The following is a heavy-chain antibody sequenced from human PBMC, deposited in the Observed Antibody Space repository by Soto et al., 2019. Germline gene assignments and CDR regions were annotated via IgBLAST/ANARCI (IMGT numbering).Heavy chain of an antibody. D-gene: IGHD1-26*01. CDR3: ARAYRGMYSWFDP. CDR2: IYHSGST. J-gene: IGHJ5*02. V-gene: IGHV4-4*02. Sequence: SETLSLTCTVSGGSISSSNWWSWVRQPPGKGLEWIGEIYHSGSTNYNPSLKSRVTISVDKSKNQFSLKLSSVTAADTAVYYWARAYRGMYSWFDPWGKGTLVTVPS. CDR1: GGSISSSNW.